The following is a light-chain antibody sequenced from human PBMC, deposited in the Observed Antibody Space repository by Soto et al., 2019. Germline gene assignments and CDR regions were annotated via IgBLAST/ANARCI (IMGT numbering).Light chain of an antibody. CDR2: GAT. V-gene: IGKV1-33*01. J-gene: IGKJ5*01. CDR3: QQSDSPPIT. CDR1: QDISNY. Sequence: DIQMTPSPSSLSASVGDRVTITCRASQDISNYLNWYQQRPGKAPKLLIYGATNLERVVPTRFNRTRSGPHFTFAITSLQPEDVATYYCQQSDSPPITFGQGTRLE.